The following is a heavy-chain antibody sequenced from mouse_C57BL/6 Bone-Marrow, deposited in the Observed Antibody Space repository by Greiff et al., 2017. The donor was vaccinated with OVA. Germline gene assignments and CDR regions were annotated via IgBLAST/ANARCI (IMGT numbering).Heavy chain of an antibody. Sequence: EVMLVESGGGLVQPGGSMTLSCAASGFTFSDAWMDWVRQSPEKGLEWVAEIRNKANNHATYYAESVQGRFTISRDASKSSVYPQMNSLRAEDTGIYYCTRGRWAWFAYWGQGTLVTVSA. CDR1: GFTFSDAW. D-gene: IGHD4-1*01. CDR2: IRNKANNHAT. V-gene: IGHV6-6*01. CDR3: TRGRWAWFAY. J-gene: IGHJ3*01.